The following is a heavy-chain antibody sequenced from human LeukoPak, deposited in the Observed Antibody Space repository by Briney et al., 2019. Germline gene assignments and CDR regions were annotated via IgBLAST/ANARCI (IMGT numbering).Heavy chain of an antibody. V-gene: IGHV3-30*18. D-gene: IGHD5-24*01. J-gene: IGHJ4*02. Sequence: PGRSLRLSCAASGFTFSSYGMHWVRQAPGKGLEWVAVISYDGSNKYYADSVKGRSTISRDNSKNTLYLQMNSLRAEDTAVYYCAKNLRWLQLNYYFDYWGQGTLVTVSS. CDR2: ISYDGSNK. CDR1: GFTFSSYG. CDR3: AKNLRWLQLNYYFDY.